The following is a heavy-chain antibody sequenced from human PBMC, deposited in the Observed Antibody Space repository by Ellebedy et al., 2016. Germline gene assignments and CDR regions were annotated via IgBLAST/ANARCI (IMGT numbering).Heavy chain of an antibody. V-gene: IGHV3-21*01. CDR1: GFTFSSYS. CDR3: AREGSEARAYDY. Sequence: GGSLRLSXAASGFTFSSYSMNWVRQAPGKGLEWVSSISSSSSYIYYADSVKGRFTISRDNAKNSLYLQMNSLRAEDTAVYYCAREGSEARAYDYWGQGTLVTVSS. J-gene: IGHJ4*02. CDR2: ISSSSSYI.